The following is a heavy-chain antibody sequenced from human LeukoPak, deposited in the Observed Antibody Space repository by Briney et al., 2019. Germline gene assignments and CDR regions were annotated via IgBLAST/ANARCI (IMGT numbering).Heavy chain of an antibody. D-gene: IGHD3-3*01. V-gene: IGHV3-30*03. CDR2: ISYDGSYK. J-gene: IGHJ6*02. CDR1: GFTFSSYG. CDR3: ASTYYDFWSGYSYYYYGMDV. Sequence: PGRSLRLSCAASGFTFSSYGMHWVRQAPGKGLEWVAAISYDGSYKYYADSMKGRFTISRDNSKNTLYLQMNSLRAEDTAVYYCASTYYDFWSGYSYYYYGMDVWGQGTTVTVSS.